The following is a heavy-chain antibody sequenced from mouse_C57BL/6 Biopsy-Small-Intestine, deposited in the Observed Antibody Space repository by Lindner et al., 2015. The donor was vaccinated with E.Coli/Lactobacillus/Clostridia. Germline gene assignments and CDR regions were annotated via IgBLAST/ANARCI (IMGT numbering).Heavy chain of an antibody. CDR2: ISSGGSYT. D-gene: IGHD2-5*01. Sequence: VQLQESGGDLVKPGGSLKLSCAASGFTFSIYGMSWVRQTPDKRLEWVATISSGGSYTYYPDSVKGRFTISRDNAKNTLYLQMSSLKSEDTAMYYCARLSNYHYAMDYWGQGTSVTVSS. CDR3: ARLSNYHYAMDY. CDR1: GFTFSIYG. J-gene: IGHJ4*01. V-gene: IGHV5-6*01.